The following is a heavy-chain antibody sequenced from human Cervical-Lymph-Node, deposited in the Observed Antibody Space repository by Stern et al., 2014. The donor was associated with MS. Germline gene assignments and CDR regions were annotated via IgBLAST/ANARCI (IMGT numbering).Heavy chain of an antibody. V-gene: IGHV4-30-2*01. D-gene: IGHD2-21*01. CDR2: IYHSGST. CDR3: ARGGVIYTQDRNGFDV. Sequence: QVQLVQSGSGQAKPSQTLSLTCAVSGGSISSGGSSWNWIRQPPGKGLEWIGVIYHSGSTYYNPSLKGRVFISVDTSKNHFALNLRSVTAADTAVYYCARGGVIYTQDRNGFDVWGQGTMVTVSS. J-gene: IGHJ3*01. CDR1: GGSISSGGSS.